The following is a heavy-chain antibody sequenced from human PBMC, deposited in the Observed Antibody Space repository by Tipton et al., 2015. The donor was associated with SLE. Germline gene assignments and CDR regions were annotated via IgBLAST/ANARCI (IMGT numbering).Heavy chain of an antibody. J-gene: IGHJ6*03. CDR1: GGSISSGDYH. Sequence: LRLSCTVSGGSISSGDYHWSWIRQPAGKGLEWLGRIHTSGSTNYNPSLKSRVTISVETSKNQFSLQLTSVTAADTAIYYCARESFTNDFYYYMDVWGKGTTVTVSS. V-gene: IGHV4-61*02. CDR3: ARESFTNDFYYYMDV. D-gene: IGHD2-8*01. CDR2: IHTSGST.